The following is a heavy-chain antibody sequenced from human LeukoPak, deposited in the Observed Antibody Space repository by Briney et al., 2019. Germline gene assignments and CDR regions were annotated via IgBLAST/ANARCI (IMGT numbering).Heavy chain of an antibody. D-gene: IGHD6-6*01. V-gene: IGHV1-69*04. Sequence: SVKVSCKASGGTFSSYANSWVRQAPGQGLEWMGRIIPIFGIANYAQKFQGRVTITADKSTSTAYMELSSLRSEDTAVYYCARFEYSSSPLDYWGQGTLVTVSS. CDR3: ARFEYSSSPLDY. CDR2: IIPIFGIA. J-gene: IGHJ4*02. CDR1: GGTFSSYA.